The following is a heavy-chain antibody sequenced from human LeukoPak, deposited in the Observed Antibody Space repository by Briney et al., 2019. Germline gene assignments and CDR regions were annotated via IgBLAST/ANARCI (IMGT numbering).Heavy chain of an antibody. CDR2: IFYSGST. CDR1: GGSISTSNYY. Sequence: TSETLSLTCTVSGGSISTSNYYWGWIRQPPGKGLEWIGNIFYSGSTYYSPSLRSRVTISLDTSRNQFSLKLNSVTAADTAVYYCARGMDYDSSGYSPQGPRSSPLYYFDYWGQGTLVTVSS. V-gene: IGHV4-39*07. D-gene: IGHD3-22*01. CDR3: ARGMDYDSSGYSPQGPRSSPLYYFDY. J-gene: IGHJ4*02.